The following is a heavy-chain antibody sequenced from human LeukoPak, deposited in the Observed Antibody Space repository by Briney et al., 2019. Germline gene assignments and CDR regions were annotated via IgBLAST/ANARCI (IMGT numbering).Heavy chain of an antibody. J-gene: IGHJ3*02. V-gene: IGHV3-30*03. CDR2: ISYDGSNE. CDR3: ARRDLYYDSSGYGAWAFDI. D-gene: IGHD3-22*01. CDR1: GFTFSSYT. Sequence: PGGSLRLSCAASGFTFSSYTMNWVRQAPGKGLEWVAIISYDGSNEDYADSVKGRFTISRDNSKNTLYLQMNSLRAEDTAVYYCARRDLYYDSSGYGAWAFDIWGQGTMVTVSS.